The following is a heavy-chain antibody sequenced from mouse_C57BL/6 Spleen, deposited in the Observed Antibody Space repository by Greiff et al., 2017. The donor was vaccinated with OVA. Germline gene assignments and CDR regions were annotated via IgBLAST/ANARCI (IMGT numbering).Heavy chain of an antibody. CDR3: TRGGLGFDY. CDR2: IDPETGGT. CDR1: GYTFTDYE. J-gene: IGHJ2*01. Sequence: QVQLKQSGAELVRPGASVTLSCKASGYTFTDYEMHWVKQTPVHGLEWIGAIDPETGGTAYNQKFKGKAILTADKSSSTAYMELRSLTSEDSAVYYCTRGGLGFDYWGQGTTLTVSS. V-gene: IGHV1-15*01.